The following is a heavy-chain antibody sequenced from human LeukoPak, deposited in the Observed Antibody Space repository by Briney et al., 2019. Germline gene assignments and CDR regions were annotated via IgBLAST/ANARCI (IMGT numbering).Heavy chain of an antibody. J-gene: IGHJ4*02. CDR2: IWYDGSNK. CDR1: GFTFSNYG. D-gene: IGHD6-13*01. Sequence: GRSLRLSCAASGFTFSNYGMHWVRQAPGKGLEWVAIIWYDGSNKYYAGSVKGRFTISRDNSKNTPYLQMNSLRAEDTAVYYCARDRDVYSSRWNRNFAYWGQGTLVTVSA. CDR3: ARDRDVYSSRWNRNFAY. V-gene: IGHV3-33*01.